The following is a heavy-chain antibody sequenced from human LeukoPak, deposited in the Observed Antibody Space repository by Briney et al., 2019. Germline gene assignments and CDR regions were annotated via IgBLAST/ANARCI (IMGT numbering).Heavy chain of an antibody. CDR2: IYTSGST. Sequence: PSETLSLTCAVYGGSFSGYYWSWIRQPAGKGLEWIGRIYTSGSTNYNPSLKSRVTMSVDTSKNQFSLKLSSVTAADTAVYYCARDLPFWGFDYWGQGTLVTVSS. CDR3: ARDLPFWGFDY. V-gene: IGHV4-4*07. D-gene: IGHD3-16*01. CDR1: GGSFSGYY. J-gene: IGHJ4*02.